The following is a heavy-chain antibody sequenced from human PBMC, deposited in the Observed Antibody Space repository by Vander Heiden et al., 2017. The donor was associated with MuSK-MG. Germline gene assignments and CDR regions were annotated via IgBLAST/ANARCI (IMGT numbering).Heavy chain of an antibody. CDR1: GFTFSTYE. D-gene: IGHD6-19*01. V-gene: IGHV3-48*03. CDR2: ISSRGSAM. J-gene: IGHJ2*01. Sequence: EVQLVESGGGLVQPGGSLRLSCGASGFTFSTYEMNWVRQAPGKGLEWVSSISSRGSAMFYADSVRGRFTISRDNAKNSLYLQMNSLKTEDTGVYYCARDGGPKAVAGQEYFDLWGRGTLDTVSS. CDR3: ARDGGPKAVAGQEYFDL.